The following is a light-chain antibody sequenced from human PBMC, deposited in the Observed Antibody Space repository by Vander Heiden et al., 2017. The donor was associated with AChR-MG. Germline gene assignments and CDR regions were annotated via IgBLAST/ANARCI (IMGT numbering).Light chain of an antibody. CDR1: NSNIGIKT. CDR2: YNN. CDR3: AAWDDSLDGLV. J-gene: IGLJ3*02. V-gene: IGLV1-44*01. Sequence: QSVLTQPPSASGTPGQRVTISCSGSNSNIGIKTVSWYQQLPATAPKLLIYYNNQRPSGVPDRFSGSKSGTSASLAITGLQSEDEADYYCAAWDDSLDGLVFGGGTKLTVL.